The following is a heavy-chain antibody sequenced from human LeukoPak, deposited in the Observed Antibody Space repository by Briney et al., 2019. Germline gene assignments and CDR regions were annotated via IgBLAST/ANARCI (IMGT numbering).Heavy chain of an antibody. J-gene: IGHJ4*02. V-gene: IGHV3-33*01. Sequence: SGGSLRLSCAASGFTFSSYGMHWVRQAPGKGLEWVAVIWYDGSNKYYADSVKGRFTISRDNSKNTLYLQMNSLRAEDTAVYYCARENIMSYHPFDYWGQGTLVTVSS. CDR2: IWYDGSNK. CDR1: GFTFSSYG. CDR3: ARENIMSYHPFDY. D-gene: IGHD1-26*01.